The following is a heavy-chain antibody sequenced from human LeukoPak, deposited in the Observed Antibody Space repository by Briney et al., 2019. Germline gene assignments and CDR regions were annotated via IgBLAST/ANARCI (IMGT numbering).Heavy chain of an antibody. CDR2: ISWNSGSI. V-gene: IGHV3-9*01. CDR3: AKGSVATPYYNGMDV. D-gene: IGHD1-26*01. J-gene: IGHJ6*02. CDR1: GFTFDDYA. Sequence: PGRSLRLSCAASGFTFDDYAMHWVRHAPGKGLEWVSGISWNSGSIGYADSVKGRFTISRDNAKNSLYLHMNSLRPEDTALYYCAKGSVATPYYNGMDVWGQGTTVTVSS.